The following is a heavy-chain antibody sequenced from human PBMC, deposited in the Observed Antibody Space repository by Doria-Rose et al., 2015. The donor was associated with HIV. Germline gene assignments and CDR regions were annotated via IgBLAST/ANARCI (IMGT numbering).Heavy chain of an antibody. D-gene: IGHD6-13*01. Sequence: QITLKESGPVLVKPTETLTLTCTVSGVSLSSPGMGVSWIRQPPGKALEWLANIVSDDERSYNTSLKSRLTISRGTSKSQVVLTMTDMDPVDTATYYCARIKSSRWYHKYYFDFWGQGTLVIVSA. CDR1: GVSLSSPGMG. CDR3: ARIKSSRWYHKYYFDF. CDR2: IVSDDER. V-gene: IGHV2-26*01. J-gene: IGHJ4*02.